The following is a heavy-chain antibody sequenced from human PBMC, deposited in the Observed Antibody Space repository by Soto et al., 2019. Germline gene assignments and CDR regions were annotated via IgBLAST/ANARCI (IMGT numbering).Heavy chain of an antibody. D-gene: IGHD5-12*01. CDR2: IDPSDSYT. Sequence: GESLKISCKGSGYSFTSYWISWVRQMPGKGLEWMGRIDPSDSYTNYSPSFQGHVTISADKSISTAYLQWSSLKASDTAMYYCARIEMATRYYFDYWGQGTLVTVSS. CDR1: GYSFTSYW. CDR3: ARIEMATRYYFDY. V-gene: IGHV5-10-1*01. J-gene: IGHJ4*02.